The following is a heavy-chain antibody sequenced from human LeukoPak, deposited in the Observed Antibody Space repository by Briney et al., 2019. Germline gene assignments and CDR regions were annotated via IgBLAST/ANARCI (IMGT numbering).Heavy chain of an antibody. Sequence: GRSLRLSCADSGFTFSSYGMHRVRQAPGKGLEWVAVISYDGSNKYYADSVKGRFTISRDNSKNTLYLQMNSLRAEDTAVYYCAKDEYSSSSPDYWGQGTLVTVSS. CDR2: ISYDGSNK. V-gene: IGHV3-30*18. CDR3: AKDEYSSSSPDY. CDR1: GFTFSSYG. J-gene: IGHJ4*02. D-gene: IGHD6-6*01.